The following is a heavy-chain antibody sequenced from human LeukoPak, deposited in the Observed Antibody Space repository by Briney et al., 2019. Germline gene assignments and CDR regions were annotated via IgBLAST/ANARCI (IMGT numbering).Heavy chain of an antibody. CDR2: ICNDGSTT. CDR1: GFTFNRYW. J-gene: IGHJ4*02. D-gene: IGHD3-16*02. CDR3: ASPRLDYVWGTYLDY. V-gene: IGHV3-74*01. Sequence: GGSLRLSCAASGFTFNRYWMHWVRQVPGKGLEWVSRICNDGSTTTYADSVKGRFTISRDNAKDTLYLQMNSLRAEDTAVYYCASPRLDYVWGTYLDYWGQGSLLTVSS.